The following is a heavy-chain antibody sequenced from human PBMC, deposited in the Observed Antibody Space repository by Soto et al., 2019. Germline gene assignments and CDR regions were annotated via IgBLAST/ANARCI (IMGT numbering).Heavy chain of an antibody. CDR3: AKGGSSGRGWFDP. J-gene: IGHJ5*02. D-gene: IGHD6-19*01. Sequence: EVQLLESGGGLVQPGGSLRLSCAASGFTFSSYGMSWVRQAPGKGLEWVSHISGSGGSTYYADSVKGRFTISRDNSKNKLFLQMNSLRAEDTAEYYGAKGGSSGRGWFDPWGQGTLVTVSS. CDR1: GFTFSSYG. V-gene: IGHV3-23*01. CDR2: ISGSGGST.